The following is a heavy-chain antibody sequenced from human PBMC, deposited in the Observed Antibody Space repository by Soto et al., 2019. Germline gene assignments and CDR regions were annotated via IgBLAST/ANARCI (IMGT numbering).Heavy chain of an antibody. J-gene: IGHJ4*02. Sequence: SGPTLVNPTQTLTLTCTFSGFSLTTSDVGVGWIRQPPGKALEWLALIYWDDDKRYRPSQKSRLTITKDTSKNQVVLTMTNMDPVATATYYRENSLYSRSSFDYWGQGTLVTVSS. V-gene: IGHV2-5*02. D-gene: IGHD6-6*01. CDR3: ENSLYSRSSFDY. CDR1: GFSLTTSDVG. CDR2: IYWDDDK.